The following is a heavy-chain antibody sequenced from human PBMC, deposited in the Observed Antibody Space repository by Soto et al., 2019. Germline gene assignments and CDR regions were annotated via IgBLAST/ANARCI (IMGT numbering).Heavy chain of an antibody. D-gene: IGHD5-18*01. CDR3: ARDPIRGYSYGFFDY. CDR1: GGTFSSYA. J-gene: IGHJ4*02. V-gene: IGHV1-69*13. CDR2: IIPIFGTA. Sequence: SVKVSCKASGGTFSSYAISWVRQAPGQGLEWLGGIIPIFGTANYAQKFQGRVTITADESTSTAYMELSSLRSEDTAVYYCARDPIRGYSYGFFDYWGQGTLVTVS.